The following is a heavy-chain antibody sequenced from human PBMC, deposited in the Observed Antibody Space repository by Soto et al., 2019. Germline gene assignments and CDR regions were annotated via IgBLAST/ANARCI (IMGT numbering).Heavy chain of an antibody. D-gene: IGHD4-17*01. CDR2: ISYDGNNK. CDR1: GFTFSTFG. J-gene: IGHJ6*02. V-gene: IGHV3-30*18. CDR3: AKDLHAYGDYGYYCYGLDV. Sequence: QLVESGGGVVPPGASLSLSCAASGFTFSTFGMHWVRQTPGKGLEWVAVISYDGNNKVYADSVKGRFTISSNNFKNTVDLVMNNLKVDDAAVYYCAKDLHAYGDYGYYCYGLDVWGQGATVSVSS.